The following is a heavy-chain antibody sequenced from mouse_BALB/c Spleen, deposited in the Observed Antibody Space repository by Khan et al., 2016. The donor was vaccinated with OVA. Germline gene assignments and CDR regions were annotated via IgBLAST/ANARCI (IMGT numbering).Heavy chain of an antibody. Sequence: EVQLQESGPGLVKPSQSLSLTCSVTGYSITSGYYWNWIRQFPGNKLEWMGYISYDGTNNYNPSLKYRISITRATPKNQFFLMLTSVTSEDTAAYNCTPGGDGRGFAYWGQGTLVTVSA. CDR1: GYSITSGYY. D-gene: IGHD1-1*01. J-gene: IGHJ3*01. V-gene: IGHV3-6*02. CDR3: TPGGDGRGFAY. CDR2: ISYDGTN.